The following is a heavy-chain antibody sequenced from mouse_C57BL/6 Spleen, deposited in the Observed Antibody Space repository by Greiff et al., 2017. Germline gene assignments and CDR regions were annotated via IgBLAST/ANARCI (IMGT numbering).Heavy chain of an antibody. J-gene: IGHJ3*01. CDR1: GYTFTSYW. D-gene: IGHD1-1*01. Sequence: LQQPGAELVMPGASVKLSCKASGYTFTSYWMHWVKQRPGQGLEWIGEIDPSDSYTNYNQKFKGKSTLTVDKSSSTAYMQLSSLTSEDSAVYYCARASITTVVARRGFAYWGQGTLVTVSA. V-gene: IGHV1-69*01. CDR3: ARASITTVVARRGFAY. CDR2: IDPSDSYT.